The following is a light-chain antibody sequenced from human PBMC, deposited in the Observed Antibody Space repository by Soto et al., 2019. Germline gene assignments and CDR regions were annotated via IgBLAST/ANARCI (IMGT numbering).Light chain of an antibody. CDR3: QQYENWPPWT. CDR1: QSVGST. J-gene: IGKJ1*01. Sequence: MAMTQAPAILFLSPGERATLSCRASQSVGSTLAWYQQRPGQAPRLLIYGASTRATGIPGRVSAIESGTEFTLTIRSLQPEDFVVYYGQQYENWPPWTFGQGTKVDI. V-gene: IGKV3-15*01. CDR2: GAS.